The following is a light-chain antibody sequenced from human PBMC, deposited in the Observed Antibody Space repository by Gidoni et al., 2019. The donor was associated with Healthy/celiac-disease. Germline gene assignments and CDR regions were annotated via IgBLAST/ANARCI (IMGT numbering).Light chain of an antibody. V-gene: IGKV1-5*03. Sequence: DIQMTQSPSTLSASVGDRFTMTCRASQSTSSSLAWYQQKPGKAPKLLIYKASSLESGVPSRFSGSGSGTEFTLTISSLQPDDFATYYCQQYNSYPLTFGGGTKVEIK. J-gene: IGKJ4*01. CDR3: QQYNSYPLT. CDR1: QSTSSS. CDR2: KAS.